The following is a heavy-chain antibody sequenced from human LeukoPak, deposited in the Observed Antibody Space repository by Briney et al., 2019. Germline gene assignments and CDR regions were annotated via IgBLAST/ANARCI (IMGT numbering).Heavy chain of an antibody. J-gene: IGHJ4*02. D-gene: IGHD6-13*01. CDR2: IYHSGST. Sequence: PSETLSLTCAVSGGSISSSNWWSWVRQPPGKGLEWIGEIYHSGSTNYNPSLKSRVTISVDKSKNQFSLKLSSVTAADTAVYYCARHRTVGYSSSWYHQNDYWGQGTLVTVSS. CDR1: GGSISSSNW. CDR3: ARHRTVGYSSSWYHQNDY. V-gene: IGHV4-4*02.